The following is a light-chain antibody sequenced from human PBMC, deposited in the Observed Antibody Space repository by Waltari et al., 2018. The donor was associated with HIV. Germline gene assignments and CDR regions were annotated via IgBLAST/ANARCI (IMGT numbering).Light chain of an antibody. CDR1: SLGTQY. V-gene: IGLV3-1*01. CDR3: QAWDSNTAV. CDR2: QDT. Sequence: SHELTQSPSLSVSPGQTASVTCSGDSLGTQYVYWYQHKPGQSPVLVIYQDTKRPSGIPERFSGSNSGNTAPLTISGTQVMDEADYYCQAWDSNTAVFGSGTKVTVL. J-gene: IGLJ1*01.